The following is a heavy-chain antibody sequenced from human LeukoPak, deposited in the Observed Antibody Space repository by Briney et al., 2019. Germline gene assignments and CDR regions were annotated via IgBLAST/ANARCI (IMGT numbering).Heavy chain of an antibody. J-gene: IGHJ5*02. CDR2: MYTTGST. Sequence: SETLSLTCTVSGGSISSGSYYWSWIRQPAGKGLEWIGHMYTTGSTNYNPSLKSRVTMAVDTSKNQFSLKMSSVTAADTAVYYCASYLGAAGSFDPWGQGTLVTVSS. D-gene: IGHD6-13*01. CDR3: ASYLGAAGSFDP. CDR1: GGSISSGSYY. V-gene: IGHV4-61*09.